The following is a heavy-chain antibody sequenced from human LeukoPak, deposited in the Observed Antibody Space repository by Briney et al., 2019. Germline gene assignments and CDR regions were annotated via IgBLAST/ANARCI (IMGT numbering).Heavy chain of an antibody. CDR2: IDPSDSYT. J-gene: IGHJ4*02. CDR3: ARQLGGEGCSSTSCSAEYYFDY. Sequence: GESLKISCKGSGYSFTSYWISWVRQMPGKGLEWMGRIDPSDSYTNYSPSFQGHVTISADKPISTAYLQWSSLKASDTAMYYCARQLGGEGCSSTSCSAEYYFDYWGQGTLVTVSS. CDR1: GYSFTSYW. V-gene: IGHV5-10-1*01. D-gene: IGHD2-2*01.